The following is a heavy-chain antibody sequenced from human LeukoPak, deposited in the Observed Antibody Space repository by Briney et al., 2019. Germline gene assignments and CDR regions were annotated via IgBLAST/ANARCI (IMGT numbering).Heavy chain of an antibody. Sequence: GGSLRLSCAASGFTFGSHHIHWVRQAPGKGLEWVALMWHDGSNGDYADSVEGRFTVSRDNSNSAMYLQMNSLKAEDTAMYYCARDRIDTWSFDYWGQGTLVTVSS. D-gene: IGHD2-8*02. V-gene: IGHV3-33*01. CDR3: ARDRIDTWSFDY. CDR1: GFTFGSHH. CDR2: MWHDGSNG. J-gene: IGHJ4*02.